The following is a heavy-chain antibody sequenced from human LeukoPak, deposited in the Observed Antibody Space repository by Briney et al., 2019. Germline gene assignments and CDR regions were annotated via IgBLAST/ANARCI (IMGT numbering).Heavy chain of an antibody. CDR1: GFTFSSYG. J-gene: IGHJ4*02. Sequence: GRSLRLSCAASGFTFSSYGMHWVRQAPGKGLEWVAVISYDGSNKYYADSVKGRFTISGDNSKNTLYQQMNSLRAEDTAVYYCAKVDTAMVVDYWGQGTLVTVSS. CDR3: AKVDTAMVVDY. D-gene: IGHD5-18*01. CDR2: ISYDGSNK. V-gene: IGHV3-30*18.